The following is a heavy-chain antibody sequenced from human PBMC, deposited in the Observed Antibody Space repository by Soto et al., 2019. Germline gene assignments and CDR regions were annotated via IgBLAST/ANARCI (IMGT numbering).Heavy chain of an antibody. CDR1: GGSISSSSYY. CDR3: ARSEAMVRGVIEGDYYYYGMDV. V-gene: IGHV4-39*01. J-gene: IGHJ6*02. CDR2: IYYSGST. D-gene: IGHD3-10*01. Sequence: SETLSLTCTVSGGSISSSSYYWGWIRQPPGKGLEWIGSIYYSGSTYYNPSLKSRVTISVDTSKNQFSLKLSSVTAADTVVYYCARSEAMVRGVIEGDYYYYGMDVWGQGTTVTVSS.